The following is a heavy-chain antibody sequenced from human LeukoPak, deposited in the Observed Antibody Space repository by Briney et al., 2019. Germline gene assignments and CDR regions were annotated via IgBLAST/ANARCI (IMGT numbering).Heavy chain of an antibody. CDR1: GYTFTRYY. Sequence: ASVKVSCKASGYTFTRYYMHWVRQAPGQGLEWMGWINPNSGGTNYAQKFQGRVTMTRDTSISTAYMELSRLRSDDTAVYYCARDGEQWLVKDDSRGGYYYYGMDVWGQGTTVTVSS. V-gene: IGHV1-2*02. J-gene: IGHJ6*02. CDR3: ARDGEQWLVKDDSRGGYYYYGMDV. D-gene: IGHD6-19*01. CDR2: INPNSGGT.